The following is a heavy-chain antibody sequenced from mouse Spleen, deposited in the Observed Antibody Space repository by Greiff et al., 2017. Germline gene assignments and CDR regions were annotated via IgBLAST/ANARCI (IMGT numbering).Heavy chain of an antibody. CDR1: GFAFSSYD. Sequence: EVQLVESGGGLVKPGGSLKLSCAASGFAFSSYDMSWVRQTPEKRLEWVAYISSGGGSTYYPDTVKGRFTISRDNAKNTLYLQMSSLKSEDTAMYYCARHRLPFDYWGQGTTLTVSS. V-gene: IGHV5-12-1*01. CDR3: ARHRLPFDY. J-gene: IGHJ2*01. CDR2: ISSGGGST. D-gene: IGHD5-5*01.